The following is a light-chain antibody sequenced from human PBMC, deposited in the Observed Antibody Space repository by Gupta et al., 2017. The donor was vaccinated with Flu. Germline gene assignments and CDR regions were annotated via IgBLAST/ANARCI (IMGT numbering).Light chain of an antibody. CDR2: DVS. V-gene: IGLV2-14*01. CDR3: SSYTSSNTFYV. CDR1: SSDVGGSNY. Sequence: QSALTPPASVSGSPGQSITISCTGTSSDVGGSNYVSWYQQHPGKAPKLMIYDVSNRPSGVSSRFSGSKSGNTASLTISGLEAEDETDYYCSSYTSSNTFYVFGTGTKVTVL. J-gene: IGLJ1*01.